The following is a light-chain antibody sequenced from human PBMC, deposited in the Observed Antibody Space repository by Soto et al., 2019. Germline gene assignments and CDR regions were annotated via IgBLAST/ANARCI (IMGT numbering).Light chain of an antibody. CDR3: QQYENSVMYT. V-gene: IGKV3-20*01. CDR1: QSVRSSF. CDR2: DVS. J-gene: IGKJ2*01. Sequence: EIVLTQSPGTLSLSPGERATLSCRASQSVRSSFFAWYQQKPGQAPRLLIYDVSVRATGIPDRFSGSGSGTDFTLTINRLGPEDFAVYYCQQYENSVMYTFGQGTKLGIK.